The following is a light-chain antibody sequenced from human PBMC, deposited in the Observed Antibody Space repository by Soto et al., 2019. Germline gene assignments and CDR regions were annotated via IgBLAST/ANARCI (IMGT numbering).Light chain of an antibody. Sequence: QSALTQPPSASGSPGQSVTISCTGTSSDVGGYNYVSWYQHHPGKAPKLMIYEVNKRPSGVPDRFSGSKSGNTASLTVSGLQPEDEADYYCSSYAGRNNLLFGGGTQLTVL. CDR2: EVN. CDR3: SSYAGRNNLL. CDR1: SSDVGGYNY. V-gene: IGLV2-8*01. J-gene: IGLJ2*01.